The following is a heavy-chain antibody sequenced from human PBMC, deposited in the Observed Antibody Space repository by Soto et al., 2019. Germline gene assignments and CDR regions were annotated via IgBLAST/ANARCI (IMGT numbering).Heavy chain of an antibody. CDR2: ISGSGVST. CDR1: GFTFSSYA. J-gene: IGHJ4*02. V-gene: IGHV3-23*01. Sequence: GGSLRLSCAASGFTFSSYAMSWVRQAPGKGLEWVSAISGSGVSTYYADSVKGRFTISRDNSKNTLYLQMNSLRAEDTAVYYCVKSPGIYYYDSSGYYHYDYWGQGTLVTVSS. CDR3: VKSPGIYYYDSSGYYHYDY. D-gene: IGHD3-22*01.